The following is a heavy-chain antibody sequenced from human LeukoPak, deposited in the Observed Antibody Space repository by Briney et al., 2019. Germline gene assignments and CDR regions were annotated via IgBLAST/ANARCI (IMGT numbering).Heavy chain of an antibody. Sequence: GGSLRLSCEASGFSFSSYWMTWVRQPPGKGPEWVANIKQDESERYSADSVKGRFTISRDNAKKSVYLHMSSLRAEDTALYYCARLSAYYYGSYFYYYMDVWGKGTTVTVSS. CDR1: GFSFSSYW. CDR3: ARLSAYYYGSYFYYYMDV. V-gene: IGHV3-7*01. J-gene: IGHJ6*03. D-gene: IGHD3-10*01. CDR2: IKQDESER.